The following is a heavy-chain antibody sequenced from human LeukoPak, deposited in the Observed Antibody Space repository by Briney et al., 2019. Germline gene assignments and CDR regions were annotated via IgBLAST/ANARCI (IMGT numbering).Heavy chain of an antibody. D-gene: IGHD3-3*01. Sequence: GGSLRLSCAASGFTFSSYAMHWVRQAPGKGLEWMAFISYDGSNKYYADSVKGRFTIFRDNSKNTLYLQMNSLRAEDTAVYYCARVTPQWLLSGSFDYWGQGTLVTVSS. CDR3: ARVTPQWLLSGSFDY. J-gene: IGHJ4*02. CDR1: GFTFSSYA. CDR2: ISYDGSNK. V-gene: IGHV3-30-3*01.